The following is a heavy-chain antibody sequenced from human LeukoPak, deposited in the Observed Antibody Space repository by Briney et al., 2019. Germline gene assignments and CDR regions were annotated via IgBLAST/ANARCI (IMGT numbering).Heavy chain of an antibody. CDR2: IIPIFGTT. Sequence: GASVKVSCKASGGTFSSYGINWVRQAPGQGLEWMGGIIPIFGTTNYAQKFQGRVTITADESTSTAYMELSSLRSEDTAVYYCARDYCSSTSCSYDAFDIWGQGTMVTVSS. V-gene: IGHV1-69*13. J-gene: IGHJ3*02. CDR3: ARDYCSSTSCSYDAFDI. D-gene: IGHD2-2*01. CDR1: GGTFSSYG.